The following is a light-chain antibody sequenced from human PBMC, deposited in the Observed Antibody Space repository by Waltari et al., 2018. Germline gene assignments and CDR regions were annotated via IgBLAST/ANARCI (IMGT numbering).Light chain of an antibody. V-gene: IGKV1-39*01. J-gene: IGKJ1*01. CDR3: HHSYGTKK. Sequence: DIQMTQSPSSLSAYVGDRVTITCRTSQSISSYLSWFQQRPGKAPKLLISAASNLQSGVPSRFSGSGTGTDFTLTISSLQPEDFATYYCHHSYGTKKFGQGTEVEIK. CDR2: AAS. CDR1: QSISSY.